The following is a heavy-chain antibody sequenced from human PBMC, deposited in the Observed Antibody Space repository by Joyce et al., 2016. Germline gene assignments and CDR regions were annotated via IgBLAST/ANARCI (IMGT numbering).Heavy chain of an antibody. D-gene: IGHD2-2*01. V-gene: IGHV3-21*01. CDR3: ARDPPDIEVVPVAPTFDY. CDR1: GFSFSSHG. Sequence: ELQLVESGGGLVRPGGSLRLSCVGSGFSFSSHGMNWVRQAPGKGLEWISCIDSGSNYRYYTDSVRGRFTISRDNAKKSLYLQMNSLRDEDTAVYYCARDPPDIEVVPVAPTFDYWGQGTPVTVSS. J-gene: IGHJ4*02. CDR2: IDSGSNYR.